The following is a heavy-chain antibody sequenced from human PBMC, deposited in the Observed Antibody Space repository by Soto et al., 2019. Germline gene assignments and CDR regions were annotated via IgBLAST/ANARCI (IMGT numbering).Heavy chain of an antibody. J-gene: IGHJ6*02. V-gene: IGHV5-51*01. D-gene: IGHD6-13*01. CDR2: IYPGDSDT. CDR1: GYSFTSYW. CDR3: ATEPYSSSYYYGMDV. Sequence: GESLKISCKGSGYSFTSYWIGWVREMPGKGLEWMGIIYPGDSDTRYSPSFQGQVTISADKSISTAYLQWSSLKASDTAMYYCATEPYSSSYYYGMDVWGQGTTVTVSS.